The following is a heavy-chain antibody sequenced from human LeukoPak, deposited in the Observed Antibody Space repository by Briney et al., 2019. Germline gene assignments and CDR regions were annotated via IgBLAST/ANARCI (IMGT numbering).Heavy chain of an antibody. J-gene: IGHJ4*02. CDR1: GYSISSTYC. CDR2: IYYSGST. Sequence: SETLSLTCTVSGYSISSTYCWGWIRQPPGKGLEWIGYIYYSGSTYYNPSLKSRVTISVDTSKNQFSLKLSSVTAADTAVYYCAREGYGSGSYYLTDYWGQGTLVTVSS. V-gene: IGHV4-30-4*08. D-gene: IGHD3-10*01. CDR3: AREGYGSGSYYLTDY.